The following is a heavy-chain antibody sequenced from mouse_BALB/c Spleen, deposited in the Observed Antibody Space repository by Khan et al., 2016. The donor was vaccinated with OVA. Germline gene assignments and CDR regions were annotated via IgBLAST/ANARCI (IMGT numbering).Heavy chain of an antibody. D-gene: IGHD1-1*01. CDR2: INPHIGET. J-gene: IGHJ2*01. Sequence: VQLQQSGPELVKPGASVKISCKASGYSFTGYFMNWVMQSHGKSLEWIGRINPHIGETFYNQKFKGKATLTVDESSSTAHMALRSLASEDSAFYYCARSYGSDFDYWGQGTTLTV. CDR1: GYSFTGYF. CDR3: ARSYGSDFDY. V-gene: IGHV1-20*02.